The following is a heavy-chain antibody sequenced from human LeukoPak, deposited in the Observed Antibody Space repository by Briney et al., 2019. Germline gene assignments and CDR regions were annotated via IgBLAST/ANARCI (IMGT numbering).Heavy chain of an antibody. V-gene: IGHV3-48*04. J-gene: IGHJ4*02. D-gene: IGHD6-13*01. CDR1: GFTFSSYS. CDR2: ISSSSSTI. CDR3: ASPRIAAAHQYFDY. Sequence: GGPLRLSCAASGFTFSSYSMNWVRQAPGKGLEWVSYISSSSSTIYYADSVKGRFTISRDNAKNSLYLQMNSLRAEDTAVYYCASPRIAAAHQYFDYWGQGTLVTVSS.